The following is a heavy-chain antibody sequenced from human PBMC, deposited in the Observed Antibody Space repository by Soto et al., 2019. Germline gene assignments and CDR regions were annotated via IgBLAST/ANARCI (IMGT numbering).Heavy chain of an antibody. CDR3: AKGGRAYCGGDCGYYFDY. CDR1: RFTFSGYG. D-gene: IGHD2-21*02. CDR2: ISYDGSNK. V-gene: IGHV3-30*18. Sequence: QVQLVESGGGVVQPGRSLRLSCAASRFTFSGYGMHWVRQAPGKGLEWVAAISYDGSNKFYADSVKGRFTISRDNSKNTLYVQMNSLRAEDTAVSYCAKGGRAYCGGDCGYYFDYWGRGTLVPVSS. J-gene: IGHJ4*02.